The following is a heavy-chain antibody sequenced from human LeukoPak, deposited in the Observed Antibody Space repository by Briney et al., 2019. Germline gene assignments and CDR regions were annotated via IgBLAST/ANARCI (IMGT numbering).Heavy chain of an antibody. D-gene: IGHD2-2*01. Sequence: PGGSLRLSCSASGFTFSSYEMNWVRQAPGKGLEWVSYISSSGGTIYYADSVKGRFTISRDNAKNSLYLQTNSLRAEDTAVYYCARDLSYCTITSCSYCYYGMDVWGRGTTVTVSS. CDR2: ISSSGGTI. CDR3: ARDLSYCTITSCSYCYYGMDV. V-gene: IGHV3-48*03. J-gene: IGHJ6*02. CDR1: GFTFSSYE.